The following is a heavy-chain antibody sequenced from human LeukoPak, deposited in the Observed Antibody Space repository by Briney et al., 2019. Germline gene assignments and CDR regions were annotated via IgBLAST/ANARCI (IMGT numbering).Heavy chain of an antibody. J-gene: IGHJ4*02. V-gene: IGHV3-48*04. CDR3: ARGHSTTWYQNFDC. CDR1: GFTFSSYS. D-gene: IGHD6-13*01. Sequence: PGGSLRLSCAASGFTFSSYSMHWVRQTPGKGLEWTSYISSSTTTIYYADSVKGRFTISRDNAKNSLYLQMNRLRAEDTAVYYCARGHSTTWYQNFDCWGQGTLVTVSS. CDR2: ISSSTTTI.